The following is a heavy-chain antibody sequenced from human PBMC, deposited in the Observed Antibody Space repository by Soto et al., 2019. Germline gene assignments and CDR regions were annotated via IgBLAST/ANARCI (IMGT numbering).Heavy chain of an antibody. CDR3: ARRLRYCTNGVCPTFYGMDV. CDR2: ISYDGSNK. Sequence: GGSLRLSCAASGFTFSSYAVHWVRQAPGKGLEWVAVISYDGSNKYYADSVKGRFTISRDNSKNTLYLQMDSLRAEDTAVYYCARRLRYCTNGVCPTFYGMDVCGQGTTVTVSS. J-gene: IGHJ6*02. D-gene: IGHD2-8*01. V-gene: IGHV3-30-3*01. CDR1: GFTFSSYA.